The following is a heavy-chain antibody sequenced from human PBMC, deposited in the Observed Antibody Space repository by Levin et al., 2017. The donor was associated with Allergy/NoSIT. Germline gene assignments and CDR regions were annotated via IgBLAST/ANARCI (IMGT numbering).Heavy chain of an antibody. CDR1: GFSLFTNGVS. D-gene: IGHD2-15*01. V-gene: IGHV2-5*04. CDR2: IYGDDDK. Sequence: SGPTLVKPTQTLTLTCTFSGFSLFTNGVSVGWIRQPPGKSLEWLALIYGDDDKRYRPSLETRVTITKDTSKNPVVLTMTNMDPVDTGTYFCVRACSGSSSYSGFDAFDVWGPGTMVTVSS. CDR3: VRACSGSSSYSGFDAFDV. J-gene: IGHJ3*01.